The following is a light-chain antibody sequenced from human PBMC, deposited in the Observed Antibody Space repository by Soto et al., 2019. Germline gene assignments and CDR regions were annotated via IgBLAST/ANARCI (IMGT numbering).Light chain of an antibody. CDR3: QQDGTSEII. Sequence: EFALTQSPGTLSLSPGERATLSCRASQSLTNSFIAWYQQKPGQAPRLLIYDTSSRASGIPDRFSGSGSGTDFTLTISRLEPEDFAVFYCQQDGTSEIIFGQGTRLEIK. CDR2: DTS. CDR1: QSLTNSF. J-gene: IGKJ5*01. V-gene: IGKV3-20*01.